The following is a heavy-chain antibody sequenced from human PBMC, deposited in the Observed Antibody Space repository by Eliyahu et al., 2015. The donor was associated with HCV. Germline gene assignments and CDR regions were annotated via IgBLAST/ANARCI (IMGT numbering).Heavy chain of an antibody. V-gene: IGHV4-59*01. CDR3: ASGGGGIAVAGTGGWFDP. CDR2: IHYSGST. D-gene: IGHD6-19*01. Sequence: QVQLQESGPGLVKPSETLSLTCTVSGGSITTYYWSWIRQPPGKGXEWIGXIHYSGSTNYNPTLKSRVTISVDXSKNQFXLNLTSVXAADTAVYYCASGGGGIAVAGTGGWFDPWGQGTLVTVSS. CDR1: GGSITTYY. J-gene: IGHJ5*02.